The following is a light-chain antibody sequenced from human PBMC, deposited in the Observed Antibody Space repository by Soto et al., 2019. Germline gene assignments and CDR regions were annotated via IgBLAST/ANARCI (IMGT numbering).Light chain of an antibody. J-gene: IGKJ4*01. Sequence: DTQMTQSPSSLSASVGDRVTITCRASQSITTYLNWYRQKPGKARKLLIYAASSLQSGVPSRFSGSGSETEFTLSISSLQPEDFATYFCQQIYSAPLTFGGGTKVDIK. CDR1: QSITTY. CDR3: QQIYSAPLT. V-gene: IGKV1-39*01. CDR2: AAS.